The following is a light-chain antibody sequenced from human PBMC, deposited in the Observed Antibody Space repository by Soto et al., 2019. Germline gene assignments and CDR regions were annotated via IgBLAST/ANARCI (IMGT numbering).Light chain of an antibody. J-gene: IGLJ3*02. CDR3: SSDTTCTTGV. V-gene: IGLV2-14*01. Sequence: QSALTQPASVSGSPGQSITISCTGTSSDVGAYNYVSWFQQHPGKAPRLIIYDVSNRPSGMSNRFTGSKSGNTASLTISGIQADDEADYYCSSDTTCTTGVFGGGTKLTVL. CDR2: DVS. CDR1: SSDVGAYNY.